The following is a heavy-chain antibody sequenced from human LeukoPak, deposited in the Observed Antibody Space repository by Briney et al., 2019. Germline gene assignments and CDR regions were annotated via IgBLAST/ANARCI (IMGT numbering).Heavy chain of an antibody. J-gene: IGHJ3*02. V-gene: IGHV3-23*01. Sequence: GGSLRLSCAASGFIFSSYAMSWVRQAPGKGLEWVSAISGGGGATYYADSVKGRFTISRDNSKNTLYLQMNSLRAEDTAVYYCAKSYSNSRRDAFDIWGQRTMVTVSS. CDR2: ISGGGGAT. CDR1: GFIFSSYA. CDR3: AKSYSNSRRDAFDI. D-gene: IGHD6-6*01.